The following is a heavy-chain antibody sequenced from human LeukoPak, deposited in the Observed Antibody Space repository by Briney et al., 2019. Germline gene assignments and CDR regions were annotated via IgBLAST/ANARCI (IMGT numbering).Heavy chain of an antibody. Sequence: GGSLRLSCAASGFTISTNGMHWVRQAPGKGLEWVAVISYDENTKYYADSVKGRFTISRDNSKNTLYLQMNSLRAEDTALYYCAKEYCGGGRCNDDFFDYWGQGTLVTVSS. V-gene: IGHV3-30*18. CDR2: ISYDENTK. J-gene: IGHJ4*02. CDR3: AKEYCGGGRCNDDFFDY. D-gene: IGHD2-15*01. CDR1: GFTISTNG.